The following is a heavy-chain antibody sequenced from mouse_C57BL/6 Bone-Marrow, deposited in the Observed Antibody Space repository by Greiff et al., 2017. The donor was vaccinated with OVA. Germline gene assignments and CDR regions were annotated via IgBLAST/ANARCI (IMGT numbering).Heavy chain of an antibody. CDR3: ARKGKYGKGH. CDR1: GYAFSSSW. J-gene: IGHJ4*01. CDR2: IYPGDGDT. V-gene: IGHV1-82*01. D-gene: IGHD2-1*01. Sequence: QVQLQQSGPELVKPGASVKISCKASGYAFSSSWMNWVKQRPGKGLEWIGRIYPGDGDTNYNGKFKGKATLTADKSSSTAYMQLSSLTSEDSAVSFWARKGKYGKGHWGQGTSVTVSS.